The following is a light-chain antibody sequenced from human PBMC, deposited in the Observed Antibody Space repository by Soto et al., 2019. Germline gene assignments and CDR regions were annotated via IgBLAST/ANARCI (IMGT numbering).Light chain of an antibody. CDR2: SNN. Sequence: QPVLTQPPSASGTPGLRVTISCSGSSSNFAVNTVNWYQQVPGTAPKLLIYSNNQRPSGVPDRFSASKSVTSASLAISGLQSEDEADYFCSTWDYSLNGPVFGGGTKLTVL. V-gene: IGLV1-44*01. CDR3: STWDYSLNGPV. CDR1: SSNFAVNT. J-gene: IGLJ3*02.